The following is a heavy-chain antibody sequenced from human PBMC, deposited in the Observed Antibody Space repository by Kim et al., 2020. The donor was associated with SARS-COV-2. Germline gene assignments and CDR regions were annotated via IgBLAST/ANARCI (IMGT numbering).Heavy chain of an antibody. J-gene: IGHJ4*02. CDR3: ARAYDSSGYYPPFDY. Sequence: SETLSLTCTVSGGSISSYYWSWIRQPPGKGLEWIGYIYYSGSTNYNPSLKSRVTISVDTSKNQFSLKLSSVTAADTAVYYCARAYDSSGYYPPFDYWGQGTLVTVSS. V-gene: IGHV4-59*01. D-gene: IGHD3-22*01. CDR1: GGSISSYY. CDR2: IYYSGST.